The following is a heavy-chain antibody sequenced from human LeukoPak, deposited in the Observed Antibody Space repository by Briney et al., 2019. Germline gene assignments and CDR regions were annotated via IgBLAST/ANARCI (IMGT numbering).Heavy chain of an antibody. D-gene: IGHD3-10*01. J-gene: IGHJ6*03. V-gene: IGHV4-59*12. Sequence: PSETLSLTCTVSGGSISSYYWSWIRQPPGKGLEWIGYIYYTGSTNYNPSLKSRVTISVDTSKNQFSLKLSSVTAADTAVYYCARAVGSGSFQTYYYYMDVWGKGTTVTISS. CDR1: GGSISSYY. CDR2: IYYTGST. CDR3: ARAVGSGSFQTYYYYMDV.